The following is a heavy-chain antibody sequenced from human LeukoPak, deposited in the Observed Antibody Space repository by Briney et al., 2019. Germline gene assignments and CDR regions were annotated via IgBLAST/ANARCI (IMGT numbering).Heavy chain of an antibody. D-gene: IGHD3-16*01. CDR2: INPNSGGT. CDR1: GYTFTGYY. J-gene: IGHJ3*02. CDR3: ARDRSIGGASAFDI. Sequence: ASVKASCKASGYTFTGYYMHWVRQAPGQGLEWMGWINPNSGGTNYAQKFQGWVTMTRDTSISTAYMELSRLRSDDTAVYYCARDRSIGGASAFDIWGQGTMVTVSS. V-gene: IGHV1-2*04.